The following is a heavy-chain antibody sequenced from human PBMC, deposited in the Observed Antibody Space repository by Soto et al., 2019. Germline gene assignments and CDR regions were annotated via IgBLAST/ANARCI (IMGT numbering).Heavy chain of an antibody. CDR1: GGSISSGY. D-gene: IGHD3-10*01. CDR2: VYYSDSI. J-gene: IGHJ3*02. Sequence: SETLSLTCSVSGGSISSGYWSWIRQPPGKGLEWIGYVYYSDSINYNPSLESRVTISVDTSKNQFSLKLSSVTAADTAVYYCARVWGGAFDIWGQGTMVTVSS. CDR3: ARVWGGAFDI. V-gene: IGHV4-59*01.